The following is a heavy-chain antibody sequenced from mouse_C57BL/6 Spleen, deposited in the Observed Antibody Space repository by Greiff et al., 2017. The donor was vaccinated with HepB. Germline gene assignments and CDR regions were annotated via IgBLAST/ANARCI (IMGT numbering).Heavy chain of an antibody. J-gene: IGHJ4*01. CDR2: IDPEDGDT. Sequence: VQLQQSGAELVRPGASVKLSCTASGFNIKDYYMHWVKQRPEQGLEWIGRIDPEDGDTEYAPKFQGKATMTADTSSNTAYLQLSSLTSEDTAVYYCTTGPIYYGNYDAMDYWGQGTSVTVSS. D-gene: IGHD2-1*01. CDR3: TTGPIYYGNYDAMDY. CDR1: GFNIKDYY. V-gene: IGHV14-1*01.